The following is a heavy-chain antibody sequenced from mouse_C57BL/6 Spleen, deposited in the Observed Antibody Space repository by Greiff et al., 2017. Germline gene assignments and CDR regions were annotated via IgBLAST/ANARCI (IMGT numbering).Heavy chain of an antibody. CDR2: IYPGDGDT. J-gene: IGHJ2*01. D-gene: IGHD1-1*01. V-gene: IGHV1-82*01. Sequence: QVQLQQSGPELVKPGASVKISCKASGYAFSSSWMNWVKQRPGKGLEWIGRIYPGDGDTNYNGKFKGKATLTADKSSSTAYMQLSSLTSEDSAVYFCARSFYYYGSSYEDFDYWGQGTTLTVSS. CDR3: ARSFYYYGSSYEDFDY. CDR1: GYAFSSSW.